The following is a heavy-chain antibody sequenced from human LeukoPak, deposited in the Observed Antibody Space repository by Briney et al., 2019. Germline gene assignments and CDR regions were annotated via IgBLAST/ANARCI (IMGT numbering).Heavy chain of an antibody. CDR3: AKEDITLVRGVFY. CDR1: GFTFSSYA. V-gene: IGHV3-23*01. CDR2: ISGGGGST. D-gene: IGHD3-10*01. Sequence: GGSLRLSCAASGFTFSSYAMSWVRQPPGKGLEWVSTISGGGGSTFYADSVKGRFTISRDNFKNTLYLQMNSLRAEDTAVYYCAKEDITLVRGVFYWGQGTLVTVSS. J-gene: IGHJ4*02.